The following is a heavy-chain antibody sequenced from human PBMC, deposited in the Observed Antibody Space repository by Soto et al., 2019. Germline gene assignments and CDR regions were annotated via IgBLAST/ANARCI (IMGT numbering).Heavy chain of an antibody. V-gene: IGHV3-33*01. CDR1: GCSFSVYG. CDR3: ARGGYGPSGYH. D-gene: IGHD3-22*01. CDR2: IWYDASKQ. J-gene: IGHJ4*02. Sequence: WGVLRVSCGTSGCSFSVYGMHWVRQAPGKGLEWVAVIWYDASKQFYAASVEGRFTISRDNSKAILYLQMNSLRAEDTAVYYCARGGYGPSGYHWGQGTLVTVSS.